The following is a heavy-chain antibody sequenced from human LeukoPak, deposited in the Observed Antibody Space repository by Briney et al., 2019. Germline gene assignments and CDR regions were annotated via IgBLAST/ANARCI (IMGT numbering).Heavy chain of an antibody. CDR1: GYTFTSYD. J-gene: IGHJ6*03. CDR2: MNPNSGNT. D-gene: IGHD3-10*01. CDR3: ARGVIREDYYYMDV. Sequence: ASVKVSCKASGYTFTSYDINWVRQATGQRFEWMGWMNPNSGNTGYAQKFQGRVTITRNTSISTAYMELSSLRSEDTAVYYCARGVIREDYYYMDVWGKGTTVTVSS. V-gene: IGHV1-8*03.